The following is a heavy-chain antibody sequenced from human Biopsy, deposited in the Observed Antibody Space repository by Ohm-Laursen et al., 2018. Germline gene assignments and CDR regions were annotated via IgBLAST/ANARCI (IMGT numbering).Heavy chain of an antibody. J-gene: IGHJ5*02. Sequence: SLRLSCAASGFTFSSHAMSWVRQAPGKGLEWASVISGSGGSTHYADSVKGRFTISRDNSKNTLFLQMKSLRAEDTAIYYCGRRPFFDYWSAYYVDHWGQGALVTVSS. CDR1: GFTFSSHA. D-gene: IGHD3-3*01. V-gene: IGHV3-23*01. CDR3: GRRPFFDYWSAYYVDH. CDR2: ISGSGGST.